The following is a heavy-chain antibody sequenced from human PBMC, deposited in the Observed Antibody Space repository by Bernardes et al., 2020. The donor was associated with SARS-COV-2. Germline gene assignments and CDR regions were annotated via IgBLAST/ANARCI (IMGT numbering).Heavy chain of an antibody. D-gene: IGHD5-18*01. CDR3: RHTDSGYSYGYLRYYYYGMDV. J-gene: IGHJ6*02. Sequence: SETLSLTCAVYGGSFSGYYWSWIRQPPGKGLEWIGEINHSGSTHYNPSLKSRVTISVDTSKNQFSLKLSSVTAADTAVYYCRHTDSGYSYGYLRYYYYGMDVWGQGTTVTVSS. CDR2: INHSGST. CDR1: GGSFSGYY. V-gene: IGHV4-34*01.